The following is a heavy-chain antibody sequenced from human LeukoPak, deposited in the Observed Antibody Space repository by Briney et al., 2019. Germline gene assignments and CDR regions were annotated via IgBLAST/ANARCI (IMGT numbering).Heavy chain of an antibody. J-gene: IGHJ4*02. D-gene: IGHD2-8*01. CDR1: GGSISSSSYY. V-gene: IGHV4-39*01. CDR2: IYYSGST. Sequence: SETLSLTCTVSGGSISSSSYYWGWIRQPPGKGLEWIGSIYYSGSTYYNPSLKSRVTISVDTSKNQFSLKLSSVTAADTAVYYCARLVGATLITNCTKGVCLYFDYWGQGTLVTVSS. CDR3: ARLVGATLITNCTKGVCLYFDY.